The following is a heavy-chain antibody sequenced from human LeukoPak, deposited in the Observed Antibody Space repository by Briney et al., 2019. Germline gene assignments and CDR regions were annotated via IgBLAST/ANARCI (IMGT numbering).Heavy chain of an antibody. CDR2: IYYSGST. CDR1: GGSISSGGYY. V-gene: IGHV4-31*03. CDR3: AGQRGIAARPFDY. Sequence: PSETLSLTCTVSGGSISSGGYYWSWISQHPGKGLEWIGYIYYSGSTYYNPSLKSRVTISVDTSKNQFSLKLSSVTAADTAVYYCAGQRGIAARPFDYWGQGTLVTVSS. J-gene: IGHJ4*02. D-gene: IGHD6-6*01.